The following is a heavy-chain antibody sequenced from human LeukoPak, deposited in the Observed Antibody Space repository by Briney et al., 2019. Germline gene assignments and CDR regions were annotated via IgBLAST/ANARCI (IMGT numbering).Heavy chain of an antibody. V-gene: IGHV5-51*01. CDR3: ARQGTTVTHEGAFDI. CDR2: RNPGDSDI. Sequence: GESLNISCQGSGYSFTSYWIGWVRQMPGKGLEWMGIRNPGDSDIRYSPSFQGQVTISADKSTSTAYLQWSSLKASDTAMYYCARQGTTVTHEGAFDIWGQGTMVTVS. D-gene: IGHD4-17*01. J-gene: IGHJ3*02. CDR1: GYSFTSYW.